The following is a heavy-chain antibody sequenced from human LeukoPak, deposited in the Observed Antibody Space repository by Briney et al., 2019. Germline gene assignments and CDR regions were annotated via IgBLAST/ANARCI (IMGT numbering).Heavy chain of an antibody. V-gene: IGHV4-4*07. CDR3: AITYYDFLGYYFDY. CDR2: IYTSGST. J-gene: IGHJ4*02. D-gene: IGHD3-3*01. CDR1: GGSISSYY. Sequence: SETLSLTCTVSGGSISSYYWSSIRQPAGKGLEWIGRIYTSGSTNYNPSLKSRVPMSVDTSKNQFSLKLSSVTAADTAVYYCAITYYDFLGYYFDYWGQGTLVTVSS.